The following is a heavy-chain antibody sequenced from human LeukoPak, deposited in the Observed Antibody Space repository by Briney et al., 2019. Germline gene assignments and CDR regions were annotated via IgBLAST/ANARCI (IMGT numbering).Heavy chain of an antibody. CDR2: ISAYNGNT. Sequence: ASVKVSCKASGYTFTCYGISWVRQAPGQGPEWMGWISAYNGNTNYAQKLQGRVTMTTDTSTSTAYMELRSLRSDDTAVYYCARDIMITFGGVIVTPGGFDYWGQGTLVTVSS. J-gene: IGHJ4*02. V-gene: IGHV1-18*01. CDR1: GYTFTCYG. CDR3: ARDIMITFGGVIVTPGGFDY. D-gene: IGHD3-16*02.